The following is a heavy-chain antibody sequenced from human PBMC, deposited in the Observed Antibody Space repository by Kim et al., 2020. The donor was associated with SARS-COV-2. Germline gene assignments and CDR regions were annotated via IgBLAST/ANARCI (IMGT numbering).Heavy chain of an antibody. Sequence: SLNSRVTISLDTSKNQFSLRLPSVTAADTAVYYCASSVCSGGSCPNYFDHWGQGTLVTVSS. D-gene: IGHD2-15*01. CDR3: ASSVCSGGSCPNYFDH. J-gene: IGHJ4*02. V-gene: IGHV4-59*01.